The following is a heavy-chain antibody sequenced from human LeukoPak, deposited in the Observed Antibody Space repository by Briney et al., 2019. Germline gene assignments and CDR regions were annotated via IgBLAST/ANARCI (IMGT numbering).Heavy chain of an antibody. CDR2: IYYSGST. CDR1: GGSFSGYY. V-gene: IGHV4-59*01. Sequence: PSETLSLTCAVYGGSFSGYYWSWIRQPPGKGLEWIGYIYYSGSTNYNPSLKSRVTISVDTSKNQFSLKLSSVTAADTAVYYCAREAAAGYNWFDPWGQGTLVTVSS. J-gene: IGHJ5*02. CDR3: AREAAAGYNWFDP. D-gene: IGHD6-13*01.